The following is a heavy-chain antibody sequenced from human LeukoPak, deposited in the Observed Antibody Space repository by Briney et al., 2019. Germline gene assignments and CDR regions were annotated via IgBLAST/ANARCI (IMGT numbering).Heavy chain of an antibody. V-gene: IGHV1-2*02. Sequence: ASVKVSCRASGYTFTGYYMHWVRQGPGQGLEWMGWINPNSGGTNYAQKFQGRVSMTRDTSINTAYMQLSRLRSDDTAVYYCARSPHILTGENFDYWGQGTLLTVSS. CDR3: ARSPHILTGENFDY. CDR1: GYTFTGYY. D-gene: IGHD3-9*01. CDR2: INPNSGGT. J-gene: IGHJ4*02.